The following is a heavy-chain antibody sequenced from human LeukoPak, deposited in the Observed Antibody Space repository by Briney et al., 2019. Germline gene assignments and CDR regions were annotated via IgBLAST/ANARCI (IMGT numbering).Heavy chain of an antibody. CDR3: ARFALGPIAVAPYFDY. V-gene: IGHV3-7*01. Sequence: GGSPRLSCAASGFTFSSYWMSWVRQAPGKGLEWVANIKQDGSEKYYVDSVKGRFTISRDNAKNSRYLQMNSLRAEDTAVYYCARFALGPIAVAPYFDYWGQGTLVTVSS. CDR1: GFTFSSYW. D-gene: IGHD6-19*01. CDR2: IKQDGSEK. J-gene: IGHJ4*02.